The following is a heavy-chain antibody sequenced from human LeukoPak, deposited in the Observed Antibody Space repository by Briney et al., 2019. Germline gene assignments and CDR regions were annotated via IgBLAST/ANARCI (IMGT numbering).Heavy chain of an antibody. CDR2: INWNGGST. Sequence: GGSLRLSCAASGFTFDDYGMSWVRQAPGKGLEWVSGINWNGGSTGYADSVKGRFTISRDNAKNSLYLQMNSLRAEDTAIYYCAKSSFSSGWYEPYYFDYWGQGTLVTVSS. CDR3: AKSSFSSGWYEPYYFDY. D-gene: IGHD6-19*01. CDR1: GFTFDDYG. V-gene: IGHV3-20*04. J-gene: IGHJ4*02.